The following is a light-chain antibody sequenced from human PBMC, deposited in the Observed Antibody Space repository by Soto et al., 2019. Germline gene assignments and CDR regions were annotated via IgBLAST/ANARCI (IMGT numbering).Light chain of an antibody. CDR1: SSDVGDYNY. Sequence: QSALTQPPSASGSPGQSVTISCTGTSSDVGDYNYVSWYQQHPGKAPKLMIYEVSKRPSGVPDRFSGFKSGNTASLTVSGLQAEDEADYYCSSYAGSNNFVVFGGGTKLTVL. CDR2: EVS. V-gene: IGLV2-8*01. J-gene: IGLJ2*01. CDR3: SSYAGSNNFVV.